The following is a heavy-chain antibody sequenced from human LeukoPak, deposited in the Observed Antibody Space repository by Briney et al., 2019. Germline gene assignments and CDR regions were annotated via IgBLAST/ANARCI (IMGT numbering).Heavy chain of an antibody. D-gene: IGHD3-3*01. Sequence: GGSLRLSCAASGFTFSSYGMHWVRQAPGKGLEWVAFIRYDGSNKYYADSVKGRFTISRDNSKNTLYLQMNSLRAEDTAVYYCARRPEDLFWSGYYTVDAFDIWGQGTMVTVSS. V-gene: IGHV3-30*02. J-gene: IGHJ3*02. CDR3: ARRPEDLFWSGYYTVDAFDI. CDR2: IRYDGSNK. CDR1: GFTFSSYG.